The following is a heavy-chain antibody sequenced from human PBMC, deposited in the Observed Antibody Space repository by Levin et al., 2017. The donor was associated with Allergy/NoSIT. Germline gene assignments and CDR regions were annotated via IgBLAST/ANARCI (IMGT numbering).Heavy chain of an antibody. Sequence: ASVKVSCKASGYTFTSYDINWVRQATGQGLEWMGWMNPNSGNTGYAQKFQGRVTMTRNTSISTAYMELSSLRSEDTAVYYCARTYDYIWGSYPDVWGKGTTVTVSS. J-gene: IGHJ6*04. CDR1: GYTFTSYD. D-gene: IGHD3-16*02. V-gene: IGHV1-8*01. CDR2: MNPNSGNT. CDR3: ARTYDYIWGSYPDV.